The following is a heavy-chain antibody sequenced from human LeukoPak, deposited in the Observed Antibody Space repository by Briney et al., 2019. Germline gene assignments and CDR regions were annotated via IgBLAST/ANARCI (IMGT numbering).Heavy chain of an antibody. Sequence: PGGSLRLSCVVSGFTFNKYWMSWVRQAPGKGLEWVANMRQDGGEIYYVDSVRGRFTISRDNAKNSLYLQMNSLRAEDTAMYYCARIMDLLGVHFDFWGQGTLVTVSS. CDR3: ARIMDLLGVHFDF. CDR1: GFTFNKYW. J-gene: IGHJ4*02. V-gene: IGHV3-7*01. CDR2: MRQDGGEI. D-gene: IGHD2-8*01.